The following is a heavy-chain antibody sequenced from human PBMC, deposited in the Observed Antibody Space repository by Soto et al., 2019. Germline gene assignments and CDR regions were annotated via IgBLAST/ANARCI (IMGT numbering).Heavy chain of an antibody. Sequence: SETLALTCTVSGGSIYRSGYYWGWIRQPPGRGLEWIGNIDYNGVTYSNPSLKSRVTISRDTSKNQFSLKLTSVTAADTALYYCVKVLLGATGNTDSDPWGHGTLVTLSS. D-gene: IGHD2-15*01. J-gene: IGHJ5*02. CDR2: IDYNGVT. V-gene: IGHV4-39*01. CDR3: VKVLLGATGNTDSDP. CDR1: GGSIYRSGYY.